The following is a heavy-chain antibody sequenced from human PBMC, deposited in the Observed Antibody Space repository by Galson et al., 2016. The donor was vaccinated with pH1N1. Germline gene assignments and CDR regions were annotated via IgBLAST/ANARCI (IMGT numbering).Heavy chain of an antibody. CDR2: TSGSGGTT. Sequence: SLRLSCAASGFAFSNYAMSWVRQAPGKGLEWVSDTSGSGGTTYFADSVRGRFTVSRDHSKNTLYLQMSSLRAEDTGVYYCAKDLGDNIWGSDLDGDWGLGTLVTVSS. J-gene: IGHJ4*01. V-gene: IGHV3-23*01. D-gene: IGHD3-16*02. CDR1: GFAFSNYA. CDR3: AKDLGDNIWGSDLDGD.